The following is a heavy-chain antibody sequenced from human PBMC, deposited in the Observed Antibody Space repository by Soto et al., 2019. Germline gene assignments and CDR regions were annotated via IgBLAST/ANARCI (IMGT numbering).Heavy chain of an antibody. J-gene: IGHJ4*02. CDR1: GYIFSNYG. Sequence: ASVKVSCKASGYIFSNYGISWMRQVPGQGLEWMGWVSAYNGKSNYTQKFQGRVTMTTDTSTNTAYMELRSLRSDDTAVYYCARASRLGVETSAYWGQGTLVTVSS. V-gene: IGHV1-18*01. CDR3: ARASRLGVETSAY. D-gene: IGHD3-3*01. CDR2: VSAYNGKS.